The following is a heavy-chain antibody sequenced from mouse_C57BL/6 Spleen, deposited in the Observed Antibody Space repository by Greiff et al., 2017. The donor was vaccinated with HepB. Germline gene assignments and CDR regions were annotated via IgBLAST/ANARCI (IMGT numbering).Heavy chain of an antibody. V-gene: IGHV1-82*01. CDR3: ARYPRGPYAMDY. CDR1: GYAFSSSW. J-gene: IGHJ4*01. Sequence: VQLQQSGPELVKPGASVKISCKASGYAFSSSWMNWVKQRPGKGLEWIGRIYSGDGDTNYNGKFKGKATLTADKSSSIAYMQLSRLTSEDSAVYFCARYPRGPYAMDYWGQGTSVTVSS. CDR2: IYSGDGDT.